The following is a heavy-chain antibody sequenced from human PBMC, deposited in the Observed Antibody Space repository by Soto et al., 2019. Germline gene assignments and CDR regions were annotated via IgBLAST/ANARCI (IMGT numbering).Heavy chain of an antibody. CDR1: GFNFGAYG. CDR2: ISHDGTKT. V-gene: IGHV3-30*18. Sequence: QVQLVESGGGVVQPGTSLRLACEASGFNFGAYGMHWVRQAPGKGLEWVAVISHDGTKTYYSDSVKGRFTISRDNSKNMLFVHMVSLRPADTAVYSCAKDRRDGYTTCSRCYGVDVWGQGTTVTVSS. D-gene: IGHD5-18*01. CDR3: AKDRRDGYTTCSRCYGVDV. J-gene: IGHJ6*02.